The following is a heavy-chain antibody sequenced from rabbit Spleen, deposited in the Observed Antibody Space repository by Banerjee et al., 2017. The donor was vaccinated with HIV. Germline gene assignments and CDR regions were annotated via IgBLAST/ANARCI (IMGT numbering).Heavy chain of an antibody. V-gene: IGHV1S40*01. Sequence: QQLVESGGGLVKPGASLTLTCKASGFSFSSGYYMSWVRQAPGKGLEWIACINTVTGKTVYASWAKGRFIMSRTSSTTVTLRMTSLTAADRATYFCARDLVGVIGWNFYLWGPGTLVTVS. CDR1: GFSFSSGYY. J-gene: IGHJ4*01. CDR3: ARDLVGVIGWNFYL. D-gene: IGHD1-1*01. CDR2: INTVTGKT.